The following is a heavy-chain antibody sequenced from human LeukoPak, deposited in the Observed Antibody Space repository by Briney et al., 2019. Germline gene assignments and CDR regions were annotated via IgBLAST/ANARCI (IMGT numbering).Heavy chain of an antibody. CDR2: VLYSGIT. CDR1: GGSISTHY. CDR3: ARDLTTVTKGFDI. Sequence: SESLSLTCTISGGSISTHYWTLIRQPPGKGLEWIGYVLYSGITNYNPSLRSRITISVDTSQNQFSLSLRSVTAADTAVYYCARDLTTVTKGFDIWGQGTMVTVSS. V-gene: IGHV4-59*11. D-gene: IGHD4-17*01. J-gene: IGHJ3*02.